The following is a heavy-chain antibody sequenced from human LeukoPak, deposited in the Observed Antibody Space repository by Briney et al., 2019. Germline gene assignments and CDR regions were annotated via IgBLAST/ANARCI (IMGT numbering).Heavy chain of an antibody. D-gene: IGHD4-17*01. J-gene: IGHJ4*02. V-gene: IGHV4-59*01. CDR3: ARGGGDYSDY. CDR1: GGSISSYY. CDR2: IYYSGST. Sequence: SETLSLTCTVSGGSISSYYWSWIRQPPGKGLEWIGYIYYSGSTNYNPSLKSRVTILVDASKNQFSLKLSSVTAADTAVYYCARGGGDYSDYWGQGTLVTVSS.